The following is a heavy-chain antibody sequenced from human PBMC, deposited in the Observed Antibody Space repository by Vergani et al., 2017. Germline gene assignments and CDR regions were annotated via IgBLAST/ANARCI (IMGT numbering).Heavy chain of an antibody. V-gene: IGHV5-10-1*03. D-gene: IGHD3-22*01. CDR3: ARQSYDSSGYRHFDY. Sequence: EVQLVQSGAEVKKPGESLKISCKGSGYSFTSYWISWVRQTPGKGLEWMGRIDPSDSYTNYSPSFQGHVTISADKSISTAYLQWSSLKASDTAMYYCARQSYDSSGYRHFDYWGQGTLVTVSS. J-gene: IGHJ4*02. CDR2: IDPSDSYT. CDR1: GYSFTSYW.